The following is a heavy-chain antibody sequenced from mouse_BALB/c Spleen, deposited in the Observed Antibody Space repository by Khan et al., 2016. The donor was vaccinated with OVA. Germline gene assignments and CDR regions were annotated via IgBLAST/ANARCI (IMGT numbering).Heavy chain of an antibody. V-gene: IGHV1S56*01. J-gene: IGHJ4*01. Sequence: QVQLKQSGPELVKPGAFVKISCKASGYTFTAYDINWVKQRPGQGLEWIGWIYPGDGSTKYNENFKGKATLTADNSSNTAYMQLSSLTSEISAVYFCAREGLRGVAMDYWGQGTSVSVSS. CDR1: GYTFTAYD. D-gene: IGHD2-4*01. CDR3: AREGLRGVAMDY. CDR2: IYPGDGST.